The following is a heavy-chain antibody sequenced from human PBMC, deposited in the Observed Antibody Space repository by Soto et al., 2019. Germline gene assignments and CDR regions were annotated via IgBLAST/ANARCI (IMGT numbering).Heavy chain of an antibody. V-gene: IGHV1-69*01. CDR1: GGSFSSFG. Sequence: QVQLVQSGAELKKPGSLVKVSCKASGGSFSSFGISWVRQAPGQGLEWMGGIIPVFGRPNYAQRFRGRLTITADESTNTVYLELIDLRSEDTAVYYCAREGSGYNLWGQGTQVTVSS. CDR3: AREGSGYNL. D-gene: IGHD5-12*01. CDR2: IIPVFGRP. J-gene: IGHJ1*01.